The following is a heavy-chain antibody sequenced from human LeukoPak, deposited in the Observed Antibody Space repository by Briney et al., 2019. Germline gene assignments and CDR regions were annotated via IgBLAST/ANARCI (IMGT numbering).Heavy chain of an antibody. CDR2: ISGSGGST. J-gene: IGHJ5*02. V-gene: IGHV3-23*01. CDR3: AKVRIAARPGGPNWFDP. Sequence: GGSLRLSCAASGFTFSSYAMSWVRQAPGKGLEWVSAISGSGGSTYYADSVKGRFTISRDNSKNTLYLQMNSLRAEDTAVYYCAKVRIAARPGGPNWFDPWGQGTLVTVSS. D-gene: IGHD6-6*01. CDR1: GFTFSSYA.